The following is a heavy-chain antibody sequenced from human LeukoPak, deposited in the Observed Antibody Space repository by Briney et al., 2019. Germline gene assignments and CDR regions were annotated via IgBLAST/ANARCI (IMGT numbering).Heavy chain of an antibody. CDR2: ISSSSSYI. Sequence: GGSLRLSCAASGFTFSSYSMNWVRQAPGKGLEWVSSISSSSSYIYYADSVKGRFTISRDNAKNSLYLQMNSLRAEDTAVYYCARLGRFVRVDYFDYWGQGALVTVSS. CDR3: ARLGRFVRVDYFDY. V-gene: IGHV3-21*01. CDR1: GFTFSSYS. D-gene: IGHD3-10*02. J-gene: IGHJ4*02.